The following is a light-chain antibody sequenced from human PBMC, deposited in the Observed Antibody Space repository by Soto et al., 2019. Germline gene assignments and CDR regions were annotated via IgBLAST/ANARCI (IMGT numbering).Light chain of an antibody. J-gene: IGKJ4*01. Sequence: EIVLTQSPATLSLSPGERATLSCRASQSVDIYLAWYQQKPGQAPRLLIYDTLNRATGIPARFTGSGSGTDFTLTISSLEPEDFALYYCQHRANWPLTFGGGTKVEIK. V-gene: IGKV3-11*01. CDR2: DTL. CDR1: QSVDIY. CDR3: QHRANWPLT.